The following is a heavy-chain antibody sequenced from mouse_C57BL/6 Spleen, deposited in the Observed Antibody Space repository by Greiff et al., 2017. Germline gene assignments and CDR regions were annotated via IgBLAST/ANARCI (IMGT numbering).Heavy chain of an antibody. CDR2: INPSTGGT. V-gene: IGHV1-42*01. CDR1: GYSFTGYY. Sequence: EVQLQESGPELVKPGASVKISCKASGYSFTGYYINWVKQSPEKSLEWIGEINPSTGGTTYNQKFKAKATLTVDKSSSTAYMQLKSLTSEDYAVYYCARGGYYGYFDVWGTGTTVTVSS. J-gene: IGHJ1*03. D-gene: IGHD2-2*01. CDR3: ARGGYYGYFDV.